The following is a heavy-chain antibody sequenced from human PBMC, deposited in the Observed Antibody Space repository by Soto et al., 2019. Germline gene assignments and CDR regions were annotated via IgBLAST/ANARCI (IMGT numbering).Heavy chain of an antibody. D-gene: IGHD3-3*01. Sequence: QTGGSLRLSCAASGFTFSSFGMNWVRQAPGKGLEWVSSLSPNGGSTYYAESVKGRFTISRDNAKNTLFLQMDSLRAEDTAVYFCAKSKDSTIFGVVIYYFDTCGQGALVTV. CDR2: LSPNGGST. CDR1: GFTFSSFG. J-gene: IGHJ4*02. V-gene: IGHV3-23*01. CDR3: AKSKDSTIFGVVIYYFDT.